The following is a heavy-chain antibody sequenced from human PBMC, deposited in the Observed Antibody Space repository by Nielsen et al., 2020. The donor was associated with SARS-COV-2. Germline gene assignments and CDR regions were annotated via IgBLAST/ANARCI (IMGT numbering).Heavy chain of an antibody. CDR1: GFTFSSYG. Sequence: GESLKISCAASGFTFSSYGMHWVRQAPSKGLEWVAVISYDESSDYHADSVKGRFTISRDNSKNTLYLQMNSLRAEDTAVYYCARMIGYSTSSDYWGQGTLVTVAS. CDR3: ARMIGYSTSSDY. J-gene: IGHJ4*02. D-gene: IGHD6-6*01. CDR2: ISYDESSD. V-gene: IGHV3-30*03.